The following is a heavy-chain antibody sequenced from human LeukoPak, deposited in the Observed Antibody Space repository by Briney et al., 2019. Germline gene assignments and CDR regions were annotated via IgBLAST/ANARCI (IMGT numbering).Heavy chain of an antibody. CDR3: ARHSGSYYDFDY. V-gene: IGHV4-59*08. CDR2: INYSGNT. J-gene: IGHJ4*02. D-gene: IGHD1-26*01. Sequence: PSETLSLTCTVSGGSISTYYWSWIRQPPGKGLEWIGYINYSGNTKYNPSLKGRLTISVDTSKNQFPLKLRSVTAADTAVYYCARHSGSYYDFDYWGQGTLVTVSS. CDR1: GGSISTYY.